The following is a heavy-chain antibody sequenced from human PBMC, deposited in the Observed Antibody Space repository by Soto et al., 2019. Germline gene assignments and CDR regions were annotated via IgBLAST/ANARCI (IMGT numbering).Heavy chain of an antibody. D-gene: IGHD3-22*01. CDR1: GGPISSSSYY. CDR2: IYYSGST. Sequence: SETLSLTCTVAGGPISSSSYYWGWIRQPPGKGLEWIGSIYYSGSTYYNPSLKSRITISVDTSKNQFSLRLSSVTAADTAVYYCANYYDSSGLDFWGQGTLVTVSS. J-gene: IGHJ4*02. CDR3: ANYYDSSGLDF. V-gene: IGHV4-39*01.